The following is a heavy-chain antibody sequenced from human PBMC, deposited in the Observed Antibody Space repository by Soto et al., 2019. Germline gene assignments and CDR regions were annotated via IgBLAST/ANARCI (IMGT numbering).Heavy chain of an antibody. V-gene: IGHV3-30*18. CDR2: ISYDGSNQ. Sequence: QVQLVESGGVVVQPGRSLRLSCAASGFTFSSYGMHWVRQAPGKGLEWVAIISYDGSNQYYADSVKGRFTISRDNSKNTIYLQMNSLRADDTAVYYCAKALGELSPESYDHWGQGVLFTVSS. J-gene: IGHJ4*02. D-gene: IGHD3-16*02. CDR1: GFTFSSYG. CDR3: AKALGELSPESYDH.